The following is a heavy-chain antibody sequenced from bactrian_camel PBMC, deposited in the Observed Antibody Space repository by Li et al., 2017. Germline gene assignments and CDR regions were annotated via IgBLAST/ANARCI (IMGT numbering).Heavy chain of an antibody. Sequence: HVQLVESGGGSVQAGGSLTLSCKASGFTASGVFMAWFRRPPGKEREGVASIGRDGMTQYLYSVKGRFTISIDYAKNSLNLQMADLAPEDSGMYYCAAGSVAGIPIIWQFSETEYEYWGQGTQVTVS. V-gene: IGHV3S57*01. CDR3: AAGSVAGIPIIWQFSETEYEY. CDR1: GFTASGVF. D-gene: IGHD7*01. J-gene: IGHJ4*01. CDR2: IGRDGMT.